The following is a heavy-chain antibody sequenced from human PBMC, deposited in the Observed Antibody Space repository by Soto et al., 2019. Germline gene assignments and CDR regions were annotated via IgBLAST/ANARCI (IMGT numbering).Heavy chain of an antibody. CDR1: GGTFSNYA. V-gene: IGHV1-69*01. CDR2: IIPMFDTT. J-gene: IGHJ6*02. Sequence: QVQLVQSGAEVKKPGSSVKVSCKASGGTFSNYAISWVRQAPGQGLEWMGGIIPMFDTTNHAQKFQGRVTITADESTSTAYMELSSLRSEDTAMYYCATNFARIITIEAHYYYYGLDVWGQGTTVTVSS. D-gene: IGHD3-9*01. CDR3: ATNFARIITIEAHYYYYGLDV.